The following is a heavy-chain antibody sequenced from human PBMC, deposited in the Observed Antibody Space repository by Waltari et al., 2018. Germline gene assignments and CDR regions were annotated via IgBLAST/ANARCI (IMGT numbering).Heavy chain of an antibody. CDR1: GGTFSSYT. V-gene: IGHV1-69*02. CDR2: IIPILGIA. D-gene: IGHD2-21*01. J-gene: IGHJ6*02. Sequence: QVQLVQSGADVKKPGSSVKVSCKASGGTFSSYTISWVRQAPGQGLEWMGRIIPILGIANYAQKFQGRVTITADKSTSTAYMELSSLRSEDTAVYYCASSGPAYIYGMDVWGQGTTVTVSS. CDR3: ASSGPAYIYGMDV.